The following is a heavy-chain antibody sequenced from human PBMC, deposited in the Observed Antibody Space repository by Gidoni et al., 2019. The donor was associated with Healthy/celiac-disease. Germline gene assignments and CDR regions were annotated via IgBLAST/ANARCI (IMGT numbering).Heavy chain of an antibody. CDR3: AKPGWELLRPRYFDY. D-gene: IGHD1-26*01. V-gene: IGHV3-23*01. Sequence: EVQLLESGGGLVQPGGSLRLSCAASGFTFSSYAMSWVRQAPGKGLEWVSAISGSGGSTYYADSVKGRFTTSRDNSKNTLYLQMNSLRAEDTAVYYCAKPGWELLRPRYFDYWGQGTLVTVSS. J-gene: IGHJ4*02. CDR1: GFTFSSYA. CDR2: ISGSGGST.